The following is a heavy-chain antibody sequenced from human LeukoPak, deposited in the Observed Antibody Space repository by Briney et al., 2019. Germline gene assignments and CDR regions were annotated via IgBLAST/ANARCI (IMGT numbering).Heavy chain of an antibody. J-gene: IGHJ4*02. CDR1: GGSISSGGYS. V-gene: IGHV4-30-2*01. D-gene: IGHD4-23*01. Sequence: SQTLSLTCAVSGGSISSGGYSWSWIRQPPGKGLEWIGYIYHSGSTYYNPSPKSRVTISVDRSKNQFSLKLSSVTAADTAVYYCARVVYGGYFDYWGQGTLVTVSS. CDR3: ARVVYGGYFDY. CDR2: IYHSGST.